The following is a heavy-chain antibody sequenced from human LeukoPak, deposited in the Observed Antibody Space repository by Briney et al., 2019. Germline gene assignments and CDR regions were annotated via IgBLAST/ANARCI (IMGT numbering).Heavy chain of an antibody. D-gene: IGHD4-11*01. CDR3: ARSVPDYTRFDY. Sequence: GGSLRLSCAASGFTFSTYAMSWVRQAPGKGLEWVSSISGSGGSTYYADPAKGRFTVSRDNSKNTVYLQMNSLRAEDTAVYYCARSVPDYTRFDYWGQGALVTVSS. CDR2: ISGSGGST. CDR1: GFTFSTYA. J-gene: IGHJ4*02. V-gene: IGHV3-23*01.